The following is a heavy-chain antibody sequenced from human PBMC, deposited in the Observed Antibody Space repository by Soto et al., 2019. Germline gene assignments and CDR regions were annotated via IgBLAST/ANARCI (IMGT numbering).Heavy chain of an antibody. Sequence: QVQLVESGGGVVQPGRSLRLSCAASGFTFSSYAMHWVHQAPGKGLEWVALISYDGSNKYYADSVKGRFTISRDNSKNTRYLQMNSLRTDDTAVYYCGRCSSTSCHLGADYWGQGTLVAVSS. CDR3: GRCSSTSCHLGADY. CDR1: GFTFSSYA. CDR2: ISYDGSNK. D-gene: IGHD2-2*01. V-gene: IGHV3-30-3*01. J-gene: IGHJ4*02.